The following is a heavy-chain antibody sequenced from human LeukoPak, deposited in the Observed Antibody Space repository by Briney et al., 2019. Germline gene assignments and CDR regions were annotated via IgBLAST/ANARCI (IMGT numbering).Heavy chain of an antibody. CDR2: ISSSSSTI. Sequence: GGSLRLSCAASGFTFGSYSMNWVRQAPGKGLEWVSYISSSSSTIYYADSVKGRFAISRDNAKNSLYLQMNSLRAEDTAVYYCARAPSTVTTWDYYYYMDVWGKGTTVTVSS. V-gene: IGHV3-48*01. J-gene: IGHJ6*03. D-gene: IGHD4-17*01. CDR3: ARAPSTVTTWDYYYYMDV. CDR1: GFTFGSYS.